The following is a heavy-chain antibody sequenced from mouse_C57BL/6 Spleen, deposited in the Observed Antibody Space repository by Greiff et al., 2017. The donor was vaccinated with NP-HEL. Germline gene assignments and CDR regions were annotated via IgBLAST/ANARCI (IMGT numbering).Heavy chain of an antibody. J-gene: IGHJ4*01. CDR1: GYTFTNYW. V-gene: IGHV1-63*01. CDR2: IYPGGGYT. Sequence: QVQLQQSGAELVRPGTSVKMSCKASGYTFTNYWIGWVKQRPGHGLEWIGDIYPGGGYTNYNEKFKGKATLTADKSSSTAYMQFSSLTSEDSAIYYCARRDGSSYDYAMDYWGQGTSVTVSS. D-gene: IGHD1-1*01. CDR3: ARRDGSSYDYAMDY.